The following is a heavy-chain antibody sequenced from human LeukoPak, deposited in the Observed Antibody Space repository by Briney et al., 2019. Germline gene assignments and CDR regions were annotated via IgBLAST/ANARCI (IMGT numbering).Heavy chain of an antibody. CDR1: GYTFTGYY. CDR2: INPNTGGT. CDR3: AIRPAGILDY. Sequence: VASVKVSCKASGYTFTGYYMHWVRQAPGQGLGWMGWINPNTGGTNYAQKFQDRVTLTRDTSITTAYMELSRLRSDDTAVYYCAIRPAGILDYWGQGTLVTVSS. J-gene: IGHJ4*02. V-gene: IGHV1-2*02. D-gene: IGHD6-13*01.